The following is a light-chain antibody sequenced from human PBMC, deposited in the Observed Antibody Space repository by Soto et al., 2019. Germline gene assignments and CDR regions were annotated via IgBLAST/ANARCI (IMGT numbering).Light chain of an antibody. CDR2: GGS. J-gene: IGKJ1*01. V-gene: IGKV3-20*01. CDR1: QSVSSIY. CDR3: QQYGLSPRT. Sequence: EIVLTQSPGTLSLSPGERATLFCRASQSVSSIYLAWYQQKPGQAPRLLIYGGSSRATGIPDRFSGSGAGTDFTLTISRLEPEDFAVYYCQQYGLSPRTFGQGTKVDIK.